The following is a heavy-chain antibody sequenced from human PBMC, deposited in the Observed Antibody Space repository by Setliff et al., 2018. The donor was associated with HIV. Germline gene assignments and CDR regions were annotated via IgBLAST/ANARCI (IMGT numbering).Heavy chain of an antibody. V-gene: IGHV3-48*01. CDR3: ARAPLGDYLRYYYYYMDV. D-gene: IGHD4-17*01. Sequence: GGSLRLSCIASGFSLSTYSMNWVRQAPGKGLEWISYISSDSRTTYYADSVKGRFTISRDDAKTSLYLQMNSLRAEDTAVYYCARAPLGDYLRYYYYYMDVWGKGTTVTVSS. J-gene: IGHJ6*03. CDR1: GFSLSTYS. CDR2: ISSDSRTT.